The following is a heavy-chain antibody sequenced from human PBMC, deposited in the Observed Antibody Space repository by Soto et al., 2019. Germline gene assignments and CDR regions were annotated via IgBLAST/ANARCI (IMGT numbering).Heavy chain of an antibody. CDR2: ITYSSSNK. Sequence: GGSLRLSCAASGFTFSTYSMNWVRQAPGKGLEWVAVITYSSSNKFYADSVKGRFTISRDNSKNTLYLQMNSLRAEDTAVYYCAKPYYYDSSGYYGLFDYWGQGTLVTVSS. J-gene: IGHJ4*02. D-gene: IGHD3-22*01. CDR3: AKPYYYDSSGYYGLFDY. V-gene: IGHV3-30*18. CDR1: GFTFSTYS.